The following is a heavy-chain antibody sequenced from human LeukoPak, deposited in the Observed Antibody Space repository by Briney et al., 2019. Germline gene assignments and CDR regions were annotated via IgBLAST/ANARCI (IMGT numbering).Heavy chain of an antibody. CDR3: ARGFMTTEY. V-gene: IGHV1-8*01. J-gene: IGHJ4*02. D-gene: IGHD4-17*01. CDR1: GYTFTSYD. Sequence: ASLKVSCKASGYTFTSYDIYWVRKGTGQGLESIGWMNPNSGNTDYAQKFQGRVATTRNTAISTAYMELSSLRSEYTAVYYCARGFMTTEYWGQGTLVTVSS. CDR2: MNPNSGNT.